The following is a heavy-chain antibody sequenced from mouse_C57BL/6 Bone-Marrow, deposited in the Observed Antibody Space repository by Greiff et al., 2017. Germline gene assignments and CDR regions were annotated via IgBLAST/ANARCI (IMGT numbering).Heavy chain of an antibody. V-gene: IGHV1-59*01. CDR1: GYTFTSYW. J-gene: IGHJ3*01. Sequence: VQLQQSGAELVRPGTSVQLSCKASGYTFTSYWMHWVKQRPGQGLEWIGVIDPSDSYTNYNQKFKGKATLTVDNSSSPAYMQLSSLTSEDSAVYYWANGDPGPWFSYWGQGTLVTVSA. CDR3: ANGDPGPWFSY. CDR2: IDPSDSYT.